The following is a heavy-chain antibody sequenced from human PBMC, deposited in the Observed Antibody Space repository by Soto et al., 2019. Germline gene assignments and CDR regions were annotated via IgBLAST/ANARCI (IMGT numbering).Heavy chain of an antibody. V-gene: IGHV4-4*07. CDR3: ARDSNDFWSLYPLAFDY. Sequence: CETLSLTCKVSGGSLAKYYWSWIREPAGKGLEWIGRISTSGNVVSKASLRSRLTMSVDTSKNQFSLRLTSVTAADTAVYYCARDSNDFWSLYPLAFDYWGQGALVTVSS. J-gene: IGHJ4*02. D-gene: IGHD3-3*01. CDR1: GGSLAKYY. CDR2: ISTSGNV.